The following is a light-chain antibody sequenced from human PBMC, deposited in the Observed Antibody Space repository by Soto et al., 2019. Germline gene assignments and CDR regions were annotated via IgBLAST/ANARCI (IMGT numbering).Light chain of an antibody. CDR1: QSVSSSY. V-gene: IGKV3-20*01. CDR2: GAS. J-gene: IGKJ4*01. CDR3: QQYDTSPLT. Sequence: IVFTESPGTLSLSPGERATLSCRASQSVSSSYLAWYQLKPGQAPRLLIYGASSRATGIPDRFSGSGSGTDITLTISRLEPEDFAVYYCQQYDTSPLTFGGGTKVEI.